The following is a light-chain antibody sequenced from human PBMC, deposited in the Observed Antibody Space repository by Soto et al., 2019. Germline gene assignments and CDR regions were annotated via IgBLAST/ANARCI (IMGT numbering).Light chain of an antibody. CDR1: QSLLHSNGYNY. CDR2: LGS. Sequence: DIVLTQSPLSLPVTPGEPASISCRSSQSLLHSNGYNYLDWYLQKPGQSPQLLIYLGSNRASGVPDRFSGSRSGTDFTLTISRVEAEDVGVYYCMQALQTPITFGQGTRLEIK. V-gene: IGKV2-28*01. CDR3: MQALQTPIT. J-gene: IGKJ5*01.